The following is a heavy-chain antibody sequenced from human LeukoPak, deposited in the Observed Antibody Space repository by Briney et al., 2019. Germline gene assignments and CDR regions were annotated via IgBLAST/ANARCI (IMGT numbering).Heavy chain of an antibody. CDR3: ASRTAMVTWAY. V-gene: IGHV4-34*01. D-gene: IGHD5-18*01. CDR2: INHSGST. CDR1: GGSFSGYY. Sequence: HSETLSLTCAVYGGSFSGYYWSWIRQPPGNGLEWIGEINHSGSTNYNPSLKSRVTISVDTSKNQFSLKLSSVTAADTAVYYCASRTAMVTWAYWGQGTLVTVSS. J-gene: IGHJ4*02.